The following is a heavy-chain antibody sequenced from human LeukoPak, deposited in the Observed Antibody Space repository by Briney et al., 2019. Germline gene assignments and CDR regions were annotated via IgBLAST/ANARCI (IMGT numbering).Heavy chain of an antibody. J-gene: IGHJ4*02. CDR3: ARGGQYCGGDCYYFDL. CDR1: GYTFTGYY. V-gene: IGHV1-46*01. Sequence: SVKVSCKASGYTFTGYYMHWVRQAPGQGLEWVGKINPSGGSTTYAQKFQGRVTMARDTSTSTVYMELSSLIYEDRAVYYCARGGQYCGGDCYYFDLWGQGSLVTVSS. CDR2: INPSGGST. D-gene: IGHD2-21*02.